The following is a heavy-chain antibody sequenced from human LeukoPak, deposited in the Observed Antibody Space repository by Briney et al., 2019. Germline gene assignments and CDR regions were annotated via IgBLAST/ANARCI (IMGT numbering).Heavy chain of an antibody. D-gene: IGHD6-13*01. CDR2: ISGSGAST. Sequence: GGSLRLSCAASGFTFSSYAMSWVRQAPGKGLEWVSAISGSGASTYYADSVKGRFTISRDNSKNTVYLQMNSLRAEDTAVYYCAKDMTIYSTSWYEYFQHWGQGTLVTVFS. V-gene: IGHV3-23*01. CDR3: AKDMTIYSTSWYEYFQH. J-gene: IGHJ1*01. CDR1: GFTFSSYA.